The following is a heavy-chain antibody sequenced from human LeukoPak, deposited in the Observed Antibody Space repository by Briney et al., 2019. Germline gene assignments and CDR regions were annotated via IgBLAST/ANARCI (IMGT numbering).Heavy chain of an antibody. CDR3: ARDQSPIAARPFWVI. CDR2: INPNSGGT. V-gene: IGHV1-2*02. D-gene: IGHD6-6*01. CDR1: GYTFTGYY. Sequence: ASVKVSFKASGYTFTGYYMHWVRQAPGQGLEWMGWINPNSGGTNYAQKFQGRVTMTRDTSISTAYMELSRLRSDDTAVYYCARDQSPIAARPFWVIWGQGTLVTVSS. J-gene: IGHJ4*02.